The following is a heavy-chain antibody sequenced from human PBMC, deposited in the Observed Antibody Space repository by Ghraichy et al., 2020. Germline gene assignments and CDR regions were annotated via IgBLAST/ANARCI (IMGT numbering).Heavy chain of an antibody. V-gene: IGHV3-11*01. D-gene: IGHD1-14*01. CDR1: GFTFNDHY. J-gene: IGHJ6*02. CDR3: ARTARKLDV. Sequence: GESLNISCAASGFTFNDHYMTWIRQAPGKGLEYLSYIGGGSGSDIVYADSVKGRFTISRDNAKKSVYLQMDNLRADDTAVYYCARTARKLDVWGQGAAVTVSS. CDR2: IGGGSGSDI.